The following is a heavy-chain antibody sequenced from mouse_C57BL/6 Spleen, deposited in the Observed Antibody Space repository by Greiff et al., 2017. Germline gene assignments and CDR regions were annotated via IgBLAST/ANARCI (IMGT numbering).Heavy chain of an antibody. V-gene: IGHV1-82*01. D-gene: IGHD2-2*01. CDR2: IYPGDGDT. J-gene: IGHJ2*01. CDR1: GYAFSSSW. CDR3: ARDGYDHGGDYFDY. Sequence: QVQLQQSGPELVKPGASVKISCKASGYAFSSSWMNWVKQRPGKGLEWIGRIYPGDGDTNYNGKFKGKATLTADKSTSTAYMQLSSLTSEDSAVYFCARDGYDHGGDYFDYWGQGTTLTVSS.